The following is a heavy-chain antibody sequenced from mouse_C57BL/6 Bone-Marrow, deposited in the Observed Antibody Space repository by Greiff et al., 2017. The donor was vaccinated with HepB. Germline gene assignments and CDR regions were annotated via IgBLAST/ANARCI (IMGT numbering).Heavy chain of an antibody. D-gene: IGHD2-1*01. CDR2: INPSSGYT. Sequence: VQLQESGAELAKPGASVKLSCKASGYTFTSYWMHWVKQRPGHGLEWIGYINPSSGYTKYNQKLKDKATLAADKSSSTAYMQLSSLTYEDYAVYYCARGGNWYYFDYWGQGTTLTVSS. J-gene: IGHJ2*01. CDR3: ARGGNWYYFDY. V-gene: IGHV1-7*01. CDR1: GYTFTSYW.